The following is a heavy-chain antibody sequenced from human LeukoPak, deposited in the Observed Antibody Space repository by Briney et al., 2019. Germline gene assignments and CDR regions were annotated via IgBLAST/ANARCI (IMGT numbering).Heavy chain of an antibody. CDR3: ARGSIGPRSWFDP. Sequence: GGSLRLSCAASGFAVSTNYMSWVRQAPGKGLEWVSVIFSNGNTYYADSVKGRFSISRDNSKNTLFLQMNSLRDEDTAVYYCARGSIGPRSWFDPWGQGTLVTVSS. CDR2: IFSNGNT. J-gene: IGHJ5*02. V-gene: IGHV3-66*01. CDR1: GFAVSTNY. D-gene: IGHD2-2*01.